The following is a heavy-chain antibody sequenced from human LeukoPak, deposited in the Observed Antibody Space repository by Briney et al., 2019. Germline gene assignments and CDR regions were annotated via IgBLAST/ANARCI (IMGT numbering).Heavy chain of an antibody. CDR3: ASGEITMKYAFDI. V-gene: IGHV4-59*01. CDR2: IYYSGST. Sequence: SETLSLTCTVSGGSISSSYWSWIRQPPGKGLGWIGYIYYSGSTNYNPSLKSRVTISVDTSKNQFSLKLSSVTAADTAVYYCASGEITMKYAFDIWGQGTMVTVSS. J-gene: IGHJ3*02. CDR1: GGSISSSY. D-gene: IGHD3-22*01.